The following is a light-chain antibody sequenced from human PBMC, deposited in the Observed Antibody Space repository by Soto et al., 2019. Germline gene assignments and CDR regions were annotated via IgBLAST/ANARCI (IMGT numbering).Light chain of an antibody. Sequence: DIQMTQSPSSLSASVGDRVTITCQASQDLNNYLSWYQQNPGKAPKILIYDASNLETGVPSRFSGSGSGTDFTFTIISLQPEDIATYYCQQYANLPITFGQGTRLENK. V-gene: IGKV1-33*01. CDR1: QDLNNY. CDR3: QQYANLPIT. CDR2: DAS. J-gene: IGKJ5*01.